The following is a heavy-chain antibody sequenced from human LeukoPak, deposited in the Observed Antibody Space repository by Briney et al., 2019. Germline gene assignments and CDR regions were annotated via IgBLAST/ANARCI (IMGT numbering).Heavy chain of an antibody. V-gene: IGHV3-30*02. CDR2: VRFDTSQI. Sequence: GGSLRLSCATSGVTFSKYSMQWVRQAPGKGLEWVAFVRFDTSQIYYADSVKGRFTISRDNAKNSLFLQMNSLRAEDTAVYYCARDRYYDSSGYFDWGQGTLVTVSS. D-gene: IGHD3-22*01. CDR3: ARDRYYDSSGYFD. CDR1: GVTFSKYS. J-gene: IGHJ4*02.